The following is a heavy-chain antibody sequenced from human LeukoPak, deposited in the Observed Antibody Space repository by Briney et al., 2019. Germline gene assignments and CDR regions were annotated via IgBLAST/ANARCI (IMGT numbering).Heavy chain of an antibody. D-gene: IGHD7-27*01. CDR2: ISGSSNNI. CDR3: ARGGTGDGNYFDN. CDR1: GFTFSRYS. J-gene: IGHJ4*02. V-gene: IGHV3-48*01. Sequence: PGGSLRLSCAASGFTFSRYSMNWVRQAPGKGLEWLSYISGSSNNIYYADSVKGRFTVSRDNAKNSLYLQMDSLRADDAAVFYCARGGTGDGNYFDNWGQGTPVTVSS.